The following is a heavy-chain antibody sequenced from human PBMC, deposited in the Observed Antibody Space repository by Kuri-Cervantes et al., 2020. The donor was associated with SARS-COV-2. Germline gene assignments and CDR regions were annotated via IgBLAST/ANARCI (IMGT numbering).Heavy chain of an antibody. V-gene: IGHV4-34*01. D-gene: IGHD4-17*01. J-gene: IGHJ4*02. CDR3: ASGTYGDYLDY. Sequence: GSLRLSCAVYGGSFSGYYWSWIRQPPGKGLEWIGEINHSGSTNYNPSLKSRVTISVDTSKNQFSLKLSSATAADTAVYYCASGTYGDYLDYWGQGTLVTVSS. CDR2: INHSGST. CDR1: GGSFSGYY.